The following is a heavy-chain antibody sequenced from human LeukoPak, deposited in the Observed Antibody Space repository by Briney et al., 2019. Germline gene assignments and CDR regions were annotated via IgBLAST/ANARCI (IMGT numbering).Heavy chain of an antibody. CDR1: GFTFSSYI. Sequence: GGSLRLSCAASGFTFSSYIINWVRQAPGKGLEWVSSISSTSSYIYYADSVKGRFTISRDNAKNSLYLEMNSLRAEDTAVYYCARDGHGDFWRARRTYYMDVWGKGTTVTVSS. CDR2: ISSTSSYI. J-gene: IGHJ6*03. CDR3: ARDGHGDFWRARRTYYMDV. D-gene: IGHD3-3*01. V-gene: IGHV3-21*06.